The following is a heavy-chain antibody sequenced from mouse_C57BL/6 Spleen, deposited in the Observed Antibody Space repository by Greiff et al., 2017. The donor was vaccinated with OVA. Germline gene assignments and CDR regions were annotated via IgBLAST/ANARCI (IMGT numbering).Heavy chain of an antibody. D-gene: IGHD2-4*01. J-gene: IGHJ2*01. CDR1: GFSLTSYG. V-gene: IGHV2-6-1*01. CDR3: ARHDDDGDYFDY. CDR2: IWSDGST. Sequence: QVQLKESGPGLVAPSQSLSITCTVSGFSLTSYGVHWVRQPPGKGLEWLVVIWSDGSTTSNSALKSRQSISNDKSTSQVYLKMSSLQADDTAMYYCARHDDDGDYFDYWGQGTALTVSS.